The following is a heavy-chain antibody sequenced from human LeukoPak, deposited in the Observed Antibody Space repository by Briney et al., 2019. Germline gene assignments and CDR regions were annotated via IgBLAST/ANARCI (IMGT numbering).Heavy chain of an antibody. CDR3: AKAGDYSYFDH. V-gene: IGHV3-53*01. D-gene: IGHD4-11*01. CDR2: MYRGDST. CDR1: GLTVRSNY. J-gene: IGHJ4*02. Sequence: GGSLSHSRSVSGLTVRSNYMTWVSQAPRKGLEWVSVMYRGDSTYYDDSVKGRFTISRDNSKNTLGLQMNSLRDEDTGVYYCAKAGDYSYFDHWGQGTLVTVSS.